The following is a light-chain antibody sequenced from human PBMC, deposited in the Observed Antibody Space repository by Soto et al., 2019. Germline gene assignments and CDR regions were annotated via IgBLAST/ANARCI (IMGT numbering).Light chain of an antibody. Sequence: QSALTQPASVSGSPEQSITISCTGTSSDVGGYNYVSWYQQHPGKAPKLMIYDVSNRPSGVSNRFSGSKSGNTASLTISGLQAEDEADYYCSSYTSSNVVFGGGTKLTVL. CDR2: DVS. CDR3: SSYTSSNVV. V-gene: IGLV2-14*01. J-gene: IGLJ2*01. CDR1: SSDVGGYNY.